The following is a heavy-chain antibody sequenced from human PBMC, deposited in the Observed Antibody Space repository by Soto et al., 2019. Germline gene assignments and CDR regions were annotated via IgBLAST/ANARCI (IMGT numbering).Heavy chain of an antibody. V-gene: IGHV3-30*18. CDR3: AKDFNYYYSSGWGDAFDI. Sequence: QVQLVESGGGVVQPGRSLRLSCAASGFTFSSYGMHWVRQAPGKGLEWVAVISYDGSNKYYADSVKGRFTISRDNSKNTLYLQMNSLRAEDTAVYYCAKDFNYYYSSGWGDAFDIWGQGTMVTVSS. D-gene: IGHD3-22*01. CDR1: GFTFSSYG. J-gene: IGHJ3*02. CDR2: ISYDGSNK.